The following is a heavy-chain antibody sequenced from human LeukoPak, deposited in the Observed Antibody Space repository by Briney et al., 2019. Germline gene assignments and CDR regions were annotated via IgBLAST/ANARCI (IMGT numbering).Heavy chain of an antibody. V-gene: IGHV3-74*01. CDR2: IKSDGSST. CDR1: GFTFSNYW. D-gene: IGHD2-21*02. Sequence: GGSLRLSCAASGFTFSNYWMHWVRQAPGEALMWVSRIKSDGSSTTYADSVKGRFTISRDNSKNTLYLQMNSLRAEDTAVYYCAREGTYCGGDCYPLGYWGQGTLVTVSS. CDR3: AREGTYCGGDCYPLGY. J-gene: IGHJ4*02.